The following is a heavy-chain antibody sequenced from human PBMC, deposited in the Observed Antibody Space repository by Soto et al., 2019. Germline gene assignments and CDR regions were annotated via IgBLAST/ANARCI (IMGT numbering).Heavy chain of an antibody. J-gene: IGHJ5*02. CDR2: IYYSGST. Sequence: SETLSLTCTVSGGSISSGGYYWSWIRQHPGKGLEWIGYIYYSGSTYYNPSLKSRVTISVDTSKNQFSLKLSSVTAADTAVYYCARVPPPDYGDYVGWFDPWGQGTLVTVSS. V-gene: IGHV4-31*03. CDR1: GGSISSGGYY. CDR3: ARVPPPDYGDYVGWFDP. D-gene: IGHD4-17*01.